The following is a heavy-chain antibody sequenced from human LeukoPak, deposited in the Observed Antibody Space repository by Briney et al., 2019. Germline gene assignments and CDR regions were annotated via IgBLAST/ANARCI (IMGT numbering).Heavy chain of an antibody. Sequence: GGSLRLPCAASGFTFSSYGMHWVRQAPGKGLEWVAVISYDGSNKYYADSVKGRFTISRDNSKNTLYLQMNSLRAEDTAVYYCAKVDCSSTSCYYGMDVWGKGTTVTVSS. J-gene: IGHJ6*04. CDR3: AKVDCSSTSCYYGMDV. V-gene: IGHV3-30*18. CDR2: ISYDGSNK. CDR1: GFTFSSYG. D-gene: IGHD2-2*01.